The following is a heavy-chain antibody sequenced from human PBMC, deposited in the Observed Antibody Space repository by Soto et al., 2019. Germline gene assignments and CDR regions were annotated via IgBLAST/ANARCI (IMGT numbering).Heavy chain of an antibody. CDR1: GFTFSSYG. V-gene: IGHV3-30*18. CDR2: ISYDGSNK. Sequence: GGSLRLSCAASGFTFSSYGMHWVRQAPGKGLEWVAVISYDGSNKYYADSVKGRFTISRDNSKNTLYLQMNSLRAEDTAVYYCAKERFMITFGGVIGRIDYWGQGTLVTVSS. D-gene: IGHD3-16*02. J-gene: IGHJ4*02. CDR3: AKERFMITFGGVIGRIDY.